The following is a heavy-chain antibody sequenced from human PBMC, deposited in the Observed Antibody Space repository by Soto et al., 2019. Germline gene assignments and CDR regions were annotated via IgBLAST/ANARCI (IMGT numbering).Heavy chain of an antibody. CDR1: GGSISSSSYY. V-gene: IGHV4-39*01. CDR3: ARVNLAYCGGDCYNFDY. Sequence: TLSLTCTVSGGSISSSSYYWGWIRQPPGKGLEWIGNIYYRGTTYYSPSLKSRVTISVDTSKNQFSLKLASVTAADTAVYYCARVNLAYCGGDCYNFDYWGQGTLVTVSS. CDR2: IYYRGTT. J-gene: IGHJ4*02. D-gene: IGHD2-21*02.